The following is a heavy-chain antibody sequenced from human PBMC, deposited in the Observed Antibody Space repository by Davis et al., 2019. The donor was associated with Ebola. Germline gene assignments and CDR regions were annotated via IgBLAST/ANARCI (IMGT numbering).Heavy chain of an antibody. J-gene: IGHJ4*02. V-gene: IGHV3-21*01. CDR1: GFTFSSYS. CDR3: AKEGYYYDSSGYSSIFDY. Sequence: PGGSLRLSCAASGFTFSSYSMNWVRQAPGKGLEWVSSISSSSSYIYYADSVKGRFTISRDNAKNSLYLQMNSLRAEDTAVYYCAKEGYYYDSSGYSSIFDYWGQGTLVTVSS. D-gene: IGHD3-22*01. CDR2: ISSSSSYI.